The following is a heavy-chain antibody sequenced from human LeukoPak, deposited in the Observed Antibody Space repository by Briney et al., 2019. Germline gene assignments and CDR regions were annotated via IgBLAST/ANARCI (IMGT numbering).Heavy chain of an antibody. CDR3: AREWSDRGDFDY. V-gene: IGHV1-18*01. CDR1: GYTFTSYG. J-gene: IGHJ4*02. D-gene: IGHD3-10*01. CDR2: ISVFKGNT. Sequence: ASVKVSCKASGYTFTSYGISWVRQAPGQGLEWMGWISVFKGNTNYAQKLQGRVTMTTDTSTSTAYMELRSLRSDDTAVYYCAREWSDRGDFDYWGQGTLVTVSS.